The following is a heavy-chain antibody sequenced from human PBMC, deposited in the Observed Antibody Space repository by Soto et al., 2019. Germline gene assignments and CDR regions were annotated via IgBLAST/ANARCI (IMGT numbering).Heavy chain of an antibody. CDR3: ARDRITTRGDAFDL. V-gene: IGHV1-69*08. J-gene: IGHJ3*01. D-gene: IGHD3-22*01. Sequence: QVQLVQSGAEVRKPGSSVKVSCKAPGGTFSTYIISWVRQAPGQGLEWMGRIIPIPDITNYAQKFQGRVTVTADRSTSTSYMVLTSLKSEATAVYYCARDRITTRGDAFDLWGQGTMVTVSS. CDR1: GGTFSTYI. CDR2: IIPIPDIT.